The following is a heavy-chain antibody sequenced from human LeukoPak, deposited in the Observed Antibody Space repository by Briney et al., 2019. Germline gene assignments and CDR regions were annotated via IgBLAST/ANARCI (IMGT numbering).Heavy chain of an antibody. CDR1: GFTFSSYE. J-gene: IGHJ4*02. V-gene: IGHV3-48*03. Sequence: GGSLRLSCAASGFTFSSYEMNWVRQAPGKGLEWVSYISSSGSTIYYADSVKGRFTISRDNAKNSLYLQMNSLRAEDTAVYYCARDGYYYDSSGHSPFDYWGQGTLVTVSS. D-gene: IGHD3-22*01. CDR3: ARDGYYYDSSGHSPFDY. CDR2: ISSSGSTI.